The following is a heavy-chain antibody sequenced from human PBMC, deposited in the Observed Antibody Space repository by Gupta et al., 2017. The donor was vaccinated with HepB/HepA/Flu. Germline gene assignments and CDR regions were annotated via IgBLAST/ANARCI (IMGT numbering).Heavy chain of an antibody. Sequence: QVQLVESGGGVVQPGRSLRLSCAASGFTFSSYGMHWVRQAPGKGLEWVAVIWYDGSNKYYADAVKGRFTISRDNSKNTRELQMNSLRAEDTAGDECAREGVGVVPEENNYDFWIGDNRGPSYYFDYGGQGTLVTVSS. CDR2: IWYDGSNK. CDR1: GFTFSSYG. CDR3: AREGVGVVPEENNYDFWIGDNRGPSYYFDY. D-gene: IGHD3-3*01. V-gene: IGHV3-33*01. J-gene: IGHJ4*02.